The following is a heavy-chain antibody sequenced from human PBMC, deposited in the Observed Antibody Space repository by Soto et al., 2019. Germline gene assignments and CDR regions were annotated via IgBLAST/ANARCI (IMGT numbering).Heavy chain of an antibody. D-gene: IGHD6-19*01. CDR2: IGNLGGNT. J-gene: IGHJ4*02. CDR1: GFIFTNFD. Sequence: GGSLRLSCTASGFIFTNFDMGWVRQAPGEGLEWVSGIGNLGGNTQYADSVKGRFTISRDNSKNTLYLQMNSLRVEDTATYYCAKDAPRSSGWYDFDYWGQGALVTVSS. V-gene: IGHV3-23*01. CDR3: AKDAPRSSGWYDFDY.